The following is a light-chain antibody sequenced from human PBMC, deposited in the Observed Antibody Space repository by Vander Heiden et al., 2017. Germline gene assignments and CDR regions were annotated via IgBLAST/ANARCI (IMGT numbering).Light chain of an antibody. CDR2: GAS. CDR3: QQYNDWPPYT. V-gene: IGKV3-15*01. J-gene: IGKJ2*01. CDR1: QSVRSN. Sequence: IVMPQSPATLSVSPGERATLSCRASQSVRSNLAWYQQKPGQAPRLLIYGASTSATGIPARFSGSGSGTEFTLTISSLQSEDFAVYYCQQYNDWPPYTFGQGTKLEIK.